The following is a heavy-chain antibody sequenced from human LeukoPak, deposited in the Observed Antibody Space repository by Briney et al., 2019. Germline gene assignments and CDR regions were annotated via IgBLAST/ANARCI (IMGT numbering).Heavy chain of an antibody. V-gene: IGHV3-74*01. CDR3: ARETQEEAFDI. Sequence: GGSLRLSCAASGITFGNNWMHWVRQGPGKGLVWISRINSDGGGAIYADSVKGRFTVSRDNAKNTLYLQMNSLRVEDTAVYYCARETQEEAFDIWGQGTMVTVSS. CDR2: INSDGGGA. CDR1: GITFGNNW. J-gene: IGHJ3*02.